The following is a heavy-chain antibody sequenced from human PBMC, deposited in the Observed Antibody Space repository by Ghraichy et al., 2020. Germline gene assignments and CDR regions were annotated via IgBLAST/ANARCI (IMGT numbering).Heavy chain of an antibody. CDR2: IIPIFGTA. CDR1: GGTFSSYA. V-gene: IGHV1-69*13. Sequence: SVKVSCKASGGTFSSYAISWVRQAPGQGLEWMGGIIPIFGTANYAQKFQGRVTITADESTSTAYMELSSLRSEDTAVYYCATTGAGELATIPLYYMDVWGKGTTVTVSS. CDR3: ATTGAGELATIPLYYMDV. D-gene: IGHD5-24*01. J-gene: IGHJ6*03.